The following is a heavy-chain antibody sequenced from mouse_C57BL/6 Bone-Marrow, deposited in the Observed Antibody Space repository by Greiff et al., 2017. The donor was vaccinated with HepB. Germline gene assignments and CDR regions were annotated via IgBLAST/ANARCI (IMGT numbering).Heavy chain of an antibody. CDR2: IDPSDSET. Sequence: QVQLQQPGAELVRPGSSVKLSCKASGYTFTSYWMHWVKQRPIQGLEWIGNIDPSDSETHYNQKFKDKATLTVDKSSSTAYMQLSSLTSEDSAVYYCARVGGNYVLYWYFDVWGTGTTVTVSS. CDR1: GYTFTSYW. J-gene: IGHJ1*03. V-gene: IGHV1-52*01. D-gene: IGHD2-1*01. CDR3: ARVGGNYVLYWYFDV.